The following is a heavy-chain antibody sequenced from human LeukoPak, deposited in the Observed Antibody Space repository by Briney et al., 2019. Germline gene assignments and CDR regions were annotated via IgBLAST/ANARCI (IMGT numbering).Heavy chain of an antibody. CDR3: ARGASGYTDAFDI. J-gene: IGHJ3*02. CDR2: IYSGGST. CDR1: GFTVSSNY. V-gene: IGHV3-53*01. Sequence: GGSLRLSCAASGFTVSSNYMSWVRQAPGKGLEWVSVIYSGGSTYYADSVKGRFTISRDNSKNTLYLQMNSLRAEDTAVYYCARGASGYTDAFDIWGQGTVVTVSS. D-gene: IGHD5-12*01.